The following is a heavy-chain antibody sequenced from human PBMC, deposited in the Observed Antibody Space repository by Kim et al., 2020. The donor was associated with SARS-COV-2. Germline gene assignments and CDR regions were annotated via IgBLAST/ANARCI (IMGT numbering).Heavy chain of an antibody. D-gene: IGHD3-9*01. Sequence: GGSLRLSCAASGFTFSSYDMHWVRQATGKGLEWVSAIGTAGDTYYPGSVKGRFTISRENAKNSLYLQMNSLRAGDTAVYYCARSSYRYFDWLPISVSDDYYYYGMDDWGQGTTVTVSS. CDR3: ARSSYRYFDWLPISVSDDYYYYGMDD. J-gene: IGHJ6*02. CDR2: IGTAGDT. V-gene: IGHV3-13*01. CDR1: GFTFSSYD.